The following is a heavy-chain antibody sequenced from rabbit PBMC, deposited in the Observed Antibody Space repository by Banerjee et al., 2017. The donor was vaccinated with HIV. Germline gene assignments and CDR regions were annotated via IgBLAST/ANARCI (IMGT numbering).Heavy chain of an antibody. J-gene: IGHJ4*01. D-gene: IGHD1-1*01. CDR1: GFSFSSGYD. Sequence: QEQLVESGGGLVQPEGSLTLTCTASGFSFSSGYDMCWVRQAPGKGLEWIACIYAGNGGSTYYASWAKGRFTISKASSTVFLQMTSLTAADTATYFCARGSSGYYGIYFNLWGQGTLVTVS. CDR3: ARGSSGYYGIYFNL. V-gene: IGHV1S45*01. CDR2: IYAGNGGST.